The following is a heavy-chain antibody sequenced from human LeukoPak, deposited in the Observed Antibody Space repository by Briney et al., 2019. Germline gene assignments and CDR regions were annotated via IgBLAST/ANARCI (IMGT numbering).Heavy chain of an antibody. V-gene: IGHV1-2*06. Sequence: ASVKVSCKASGYTFTGYYMHWVRQAPGQGLESMGRINPNSGGTNYAQKFQGRVTMTRDTSISTAYMELSRLRSDDTAVYYCAREGIAVADPAYDIWGQGTMVTVSS. CDR2: INPNSGGT. CDR3: AREGIAVADPAYDI. CDR1: GYTFTGYY. J-gene: IGHJ3*02. D-gene: IGHD6-19*01.